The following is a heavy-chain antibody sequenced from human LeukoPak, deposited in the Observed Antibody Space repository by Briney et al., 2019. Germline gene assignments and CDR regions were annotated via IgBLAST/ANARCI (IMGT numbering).Heavy chain of an antibody. D-gene: IGHD3-9*01. CDR3: AKHMTAYDIFHYYYYMDV. J-gene: IGHJ6*03. Sequence: PGGSLRLSCAASGFTFSSYEMNWVRQAPGKGLDWVSYISSSGSIIYYADSVKGRFTISRDNAKNSLYLQMNSLRAEDTAVYYCAKHMTAYDIFHYYYYMDVWGKGTTVTVSS. CDR1: GFTFSSYE. V-gene: IGHV3-48*03. CDR2: ISSSGSII.